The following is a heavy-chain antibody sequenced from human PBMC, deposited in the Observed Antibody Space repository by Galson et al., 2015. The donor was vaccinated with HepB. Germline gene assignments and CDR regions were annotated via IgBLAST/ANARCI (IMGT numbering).Heavy chain of an antibody. CDR2: ISNDGKTV. Sequence: SLRLSCAVSGFIFSDYYMSWIRQTPGKGLEWISSISNDGKTVKYADSVKGRSTISRDNARKSLTLQMNSLRVEDTAIYYCAKTAGWFDPWSQGTLVTVSS. CDR1: GFIFSDYY. CDR3: AKTAGWFDP. J-gene: IGHJ5*02. D-gene: IGHD1-14*01. V-gene: IGHV3-11*01.